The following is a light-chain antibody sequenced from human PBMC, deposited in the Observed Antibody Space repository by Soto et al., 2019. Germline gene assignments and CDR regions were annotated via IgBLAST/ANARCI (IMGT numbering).Light chain of an antibody. V-gene: IGLV2-8*01. CDR1: TSDIGGYNY. J-gene: IGLJ1*01. CDR3: SSHGGNSPYV. Sequence: QSALTQPHSASGSPGQSVAISCTGTTSDIGGYNYVSWYQQHPGKAPKLMIYEVNKRPSGVPDRFSGSKSGNTASLTVSGLQAEDEADYYCSSHGGNSPYVFGTGTKLTVL. CDR2: EVN.